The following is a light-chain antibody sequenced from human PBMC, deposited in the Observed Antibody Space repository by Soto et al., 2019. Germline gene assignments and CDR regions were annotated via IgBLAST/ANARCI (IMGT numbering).Light chain of an antibody. Sequence: AIQLTQSPSSLSASVGDRVTITCRASQGIGSPLAWYQQKPGKPPKLLIYDSSSLENGVPSRFSGSGSGTDFTLTISSLRPEDFGTYYCQQFNSYLMYTFGQGTKLEIK. J-gene: IGKJ2*01. CDR2: DSS. CDR1: QGIGSP. CDR3: QQFNSYLMYT. V-gene: IGKV1-13*02.